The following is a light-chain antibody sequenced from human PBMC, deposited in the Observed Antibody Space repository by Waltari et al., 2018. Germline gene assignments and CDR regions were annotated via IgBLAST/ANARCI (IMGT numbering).Light chain of an antibody. Sequence: YVLTQLPSVSVALGQTARIICGGRNIGSKSGNWYQQKPGQAPVLVVYDDNARRSGIPARAAGSSAGETPTLTISRVDVGDEADYYCQVWDSSSDHVVFGGGTKLTVL. J-gene: IGLJ2*01. CDR3: QVWDSSSDHVV. V-gene: IGLV3-21*02. CDR1: NIGSKS. CDR2: DDN.